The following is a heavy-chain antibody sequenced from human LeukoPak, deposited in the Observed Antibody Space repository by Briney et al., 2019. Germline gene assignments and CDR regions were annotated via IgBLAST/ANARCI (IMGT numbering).Heavy chain of an antibody. CDR1: GGSISSYY. CDR2: IYYSGST. V-gene: IGHV4-59*01. D-gene: IGHD3-22*01. Sequence: SETLSLTCTVSGGSISSYYWSWIRQPPGKGLEWIGYIYYSGSTNYNPSLKSRVTISVDTSKNQFSLKLSSVTAADTAVYYCARAYYYDSSGLSWFDPWGQGTLVTVSS. CDR3: ARAYYYDSSGLSWFDP. J-gene: IGHJ5*02.